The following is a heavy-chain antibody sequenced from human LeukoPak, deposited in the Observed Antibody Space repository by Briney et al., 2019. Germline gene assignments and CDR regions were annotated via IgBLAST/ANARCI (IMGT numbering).Heavy chain of an antibody. V-gene: IGHV4-39*01. CDR2: IYYSGST. CDR3: ARNWGSGWYLNFDY. J-gene: IGHJ4*02. Sequence: SETLSLTCTVSGGSISSSSYYWGWIRQPPGKGLEWIGSIYYSGSTYYDPSLKSRVTISVDTSKNQFSLKLSSVTAADTAVYYCARNWGSGWYLNFDYWGQGTLVTVSS. CDR1: GGSISSSSYY. D-gene: IGHD6-19*01.